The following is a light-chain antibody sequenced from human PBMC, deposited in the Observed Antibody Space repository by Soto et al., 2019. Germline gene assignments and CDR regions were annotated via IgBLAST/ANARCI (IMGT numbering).Light chain of an antibody. CDR3: QQYNNGWS. J-gene: IGKJ1*01. CDR2: GAT. CDR1: QSVRSN. V-gene: IGKV3-15*01. Sequence: EIVMTQSPATLSVSPGERATLSCRASQSVRSNLGWYQQKPGQAPRLLIFGATTRATGVPGRFSGSGSGTEFTLTISSLHSEDFAVYYCQQYNNGWSFGQGTKVEIK.